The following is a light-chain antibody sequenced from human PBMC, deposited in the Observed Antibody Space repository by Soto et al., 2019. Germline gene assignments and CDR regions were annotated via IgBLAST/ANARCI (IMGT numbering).Light chain of an antibody. CDR1: QSVSRD. V-gene: IGKV3-15*01. CDR3: QQYTNWPPWT. CDR2: GAS. Sequence: EIVMTQSPATLSVSPGERATLSCRASQSVSRDLAWYQQKPGQAPRLLIYGASTSAAGIPARFSGSGSGTEFTLTISSLQSEDFAVYYCQQYTNWPPWTFGRGTKVEFK. J-gene: IGKJ1*01.